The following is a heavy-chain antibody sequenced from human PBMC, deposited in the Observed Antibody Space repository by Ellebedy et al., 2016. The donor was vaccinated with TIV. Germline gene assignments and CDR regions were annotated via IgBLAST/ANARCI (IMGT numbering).Heavy chain of an antibody. J-gene: IGHJ6*02. CDR1: GFTFSNYA. V-gene: IGHV3-23*01. D-gene: IGHD2-21*01. Sequence: GESLKISXAASGFTFSNYAVTWVRQAPGKGLEWVSGIGDTAHNTYYVDSVKGRFTISRDNSGNTLYLQMNSLRAEDTAVYYCAKARGSSVIDYNYFGMDVWGQGTTVTVSS. CDR3: AKARGSSVIDYNYFGMDV. CDR2: IGDTAHNT.